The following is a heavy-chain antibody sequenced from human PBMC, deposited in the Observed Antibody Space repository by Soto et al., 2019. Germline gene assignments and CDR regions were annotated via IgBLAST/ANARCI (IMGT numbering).Heavy chain of an antibody. V-gene: IGHV3-74*01. CDR2: INSDGSST. CDR3: ARDLGGINWNYVKDDFDI. J-gene: IGHJ3*02. D-gene: IGHD1-7*01. CDR1: VFTFSSYC. Sequence: WLSXRLSCSSSVFTFSSYCMHLFRQAPGKGRVCVSRINSDGSSTSYADSVKGRFTISRDNAKNTLYLQMNSLRAEDTAVYYCARDLGGINWNYVKDDFDIWGQGTMVNV.